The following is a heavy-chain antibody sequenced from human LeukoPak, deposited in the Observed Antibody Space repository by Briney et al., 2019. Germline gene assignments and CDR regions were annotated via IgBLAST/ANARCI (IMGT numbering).Heavy chain of an antibody. CDR3: ARVFMVRGVIGAFDI. CDR1: GYTFTSYD. Sequence: SVKVSCKASGYTFTSYDINWVRQATGQGLEWMGGIIPIFGTANYAQKFQGRVTITADKSTSTAYMELSSLRSEDTAVYYCARVFMVRGVIGAFDIWGQGTMVTVSS. J-gene: IGHJ3*02. V-gene: IGHV1-69*06. D-gene: IGHD3-10*01. CDR2: IIPIFGTA.